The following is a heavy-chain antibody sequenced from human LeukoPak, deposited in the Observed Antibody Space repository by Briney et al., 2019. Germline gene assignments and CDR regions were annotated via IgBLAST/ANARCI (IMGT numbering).Heavy chain of an antibody. D-gene: IGHD1-26*01. V-gene: IGHV1-18*04. Sequence: ASVKVSCKASGYTFANYGLAWVRQAPGQGLEWLGWISVSSGGTVSPPTLQGRVTLTTDTSTSTGYMELRSLGSDDTAVYYCARAWELWDWGQGTLVTVSS. CDR3: ARAWELWD. J-gene: IGHJ4*02. CDR2: ISVSSGGT. CDR1: GYTFANYG.